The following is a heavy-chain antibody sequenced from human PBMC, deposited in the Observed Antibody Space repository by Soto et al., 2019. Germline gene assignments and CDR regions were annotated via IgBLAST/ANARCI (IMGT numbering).Heavy chain of an antibody. CDR2: FDPADGET. D-gene: IGHD2-21*02. CDR1: GYTLTDFS. V-gene: IGHV1-24*01. J-gene: IGHJ3*02. CDR3: ATIRNAVTAGDFDM. Sequence: QVQRVQSAAEMKKPGASVNISCTVSGYTLTDFSIHWVRQAPGKGLEWMGGFDPADGETVYAQKFQGRVTMTEDTTTHTVYMDLSSLRFDDSAVYYCATIRNAVTAGDFDMWGQGTVVTVSS.